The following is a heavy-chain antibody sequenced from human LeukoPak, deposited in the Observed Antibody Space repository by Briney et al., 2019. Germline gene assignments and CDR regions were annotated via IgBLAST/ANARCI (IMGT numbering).Heavy chain of an antibody. CDR3: ARSSWRWLFSPGPIGMDV. CDR2: ISSSGSTI. V-gene: IGHV3-48*03. CDR1: GFTFSSYE. J-gene: IGHJ6*02. D-gene: IGHD3-22*01. Sequence: GGSLRLSCEASGFTFSSYEMNWVRQAPGKGLEWVSYISSSGSTIYYADSVKGRFTISRDNAKNSLYLQMNSLRAEDTAVYYCARSSWRWLFSPGPIGMDVWGQGTTVTVSS.